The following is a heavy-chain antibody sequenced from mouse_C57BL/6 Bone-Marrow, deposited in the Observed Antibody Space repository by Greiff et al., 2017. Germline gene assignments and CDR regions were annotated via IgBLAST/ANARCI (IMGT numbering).Heavy chain of an antibody. CDR1: GYTFTDYE. J-gene: IGHJ2*01. Sequence: QVQLQQSGAELVRPGASVKLSCKASGYTFTDYEMHWVKQTPVHGLEWIGAIDPETGGTAYNQKFKGKAILTADKSSSTAYMELRSLTSEDSAVYYCTPSSYDFDYWGQGTTLTVSS. D-gene: IGHD1-1*01. CDR2: IDPETGGT. CDR3: TPSSYDFDY. V-gene: IGHV1-15*01.